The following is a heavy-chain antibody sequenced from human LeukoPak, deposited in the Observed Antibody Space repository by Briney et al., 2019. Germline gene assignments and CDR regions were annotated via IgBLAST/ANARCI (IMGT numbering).Heavy chain of an antibody. V-gene: IGHV3-23*01. CDR2: ISGSGGSA. CDR3: ARDPRPDYYYGMDV. CDR1: GFTFSSYA. Sequence: GGSLRLSCAASGFTFSSYAMSWVRQAPGKGLEWVSAISGSGGSAYCADSVKGRFTISRDNSKNTLYLQMNSLRAEDTAVYYCARDPRPDYYYGMDVWGQGTTVTVSS. J-gene: IGHJ6*02.